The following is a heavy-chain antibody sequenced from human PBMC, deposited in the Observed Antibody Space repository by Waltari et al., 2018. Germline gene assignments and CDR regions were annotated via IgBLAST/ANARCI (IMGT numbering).Heavy chain of an antibody. V-gene: IGHV3-7*01. Sequence: EVQLVESGGGLVQPGGSLRLSCAASGFTFSRYGMSWVRQPPGKGMEWVANIKQDGSEKYYVVSVKGRFTISRDNAKNSLYLQMNSLRAEDTAVYYCARSLGYCSGGSCPSYYYYGMDVWGQGTTVTVSS. J-gene: IGHJ6*02. D-gene: IGHD2-15*01. CDR2: IKQDGSEK. CDR1: GFTFSRYG. CDR3: ARSLGYCSGGSCPSYYYYGMDV.